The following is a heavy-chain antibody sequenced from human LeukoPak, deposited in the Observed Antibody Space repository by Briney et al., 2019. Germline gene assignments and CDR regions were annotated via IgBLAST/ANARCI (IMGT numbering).Heavy chain of an antibody. D-gene: IGHD3-10*02. J-gene: IGHJ6*04. CDR1: GLTFSSYN. CDR3: AELGITMIGGV. CDR2: ISSSGSTI. V-gene: IGHV3-48*04. Sequence: GGSVRLSCAASGLTFSSYNMNWVRQAPGKGLEWVSYISSSGSTIYYADSVKGRFTISRDNAKNSLYLQMNSLRAEDAAVYYCAELGITMIGGVWGKGTTVTISS.